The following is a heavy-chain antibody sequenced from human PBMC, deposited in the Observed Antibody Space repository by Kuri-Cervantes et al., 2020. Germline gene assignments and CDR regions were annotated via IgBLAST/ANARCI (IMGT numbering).Heavy chain of an antibody. J-gene: IGHJ6*03. V-gene: IGHV4-4*02. CDR3: ARDGGYCSSTSCYLAEDYYYYMDV. CDR2: INHSGST. Sequence: GSLRLSCAASGFTFSNAWMSWVRQAPGKGLEWIGEINHSGSTNYNPSLKSRVTISVDTSKNQFSLKLSSVTAADTAVYYCARDGGYCSSTSCYLAEDYYYYMDVWGKGTTVTVSS. D-gene: IGHD2-2*01. CDR1: GFTFSNAW.